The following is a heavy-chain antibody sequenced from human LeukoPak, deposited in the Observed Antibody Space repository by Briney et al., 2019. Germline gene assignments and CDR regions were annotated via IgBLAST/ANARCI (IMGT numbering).Heavy chain of an antibody. Sequence: PSETLSLTCTVSGGSLSSSSYYWGWIRQPPGKGLEWIGSIYYSGSTYYNPSLKSRVTISVDTSKNQFSLKLSSVTAADTAVYYCARDSIAAAGTKDAFDIWGQGTMVTVSS. CDR3: ARDSIAAAGTKDAFDI. D-gene: IGHD6-13*01. CDR1: GGSLSSSSYY. J-gene: IGHJ3*02. V-gene: IGHV4-39*07. CDR2: IYYSGST.